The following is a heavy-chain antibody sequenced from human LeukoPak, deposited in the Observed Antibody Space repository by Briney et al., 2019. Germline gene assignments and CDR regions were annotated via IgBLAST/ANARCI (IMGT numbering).Heavy chain of an antibody. CDR3: ARAHVVVPGGALGGMDV. D-gene: IGHD3-10*01. J-gene: IGHJ6*02. CDR1: GGTFSSFA. V-gene: IGHV1-69*13. Sequence: ASVKVSCKASGGTFSSFAISWVRQAPGQGLEWMGGFIPIFGSAKYAQKFQGRVTITADESTSTAYVELSSLRSDDTAVYYCARAHVVVPGGALGGMDVWGQGTTVTVSS. CDR2: FIPIFGSA.